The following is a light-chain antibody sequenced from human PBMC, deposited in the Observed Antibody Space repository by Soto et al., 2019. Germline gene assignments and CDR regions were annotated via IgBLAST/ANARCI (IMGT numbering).Light chain of an antibody. Sequence: DLQMTQSPSTLSASVGDRVTITCRASQSISSWLAWYQQRPGKAPKLLIYKASSLESGVPSRFSGSGSGTEFTLTISSLQPDDFATYYCQQYKSYWTFGQGTKVEI. CDR2: KAS. CDR3: QQYKSYWT. V-gene: IGKV1-5*03. J-gene: IGKJ1*01. CDR1: QSISSW.